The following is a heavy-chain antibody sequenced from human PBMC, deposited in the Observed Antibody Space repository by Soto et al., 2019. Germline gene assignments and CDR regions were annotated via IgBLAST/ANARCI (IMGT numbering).Heavy chain of an antibody. Sequence: PGGSLRLSCAASGFTFSSYAMSWVRQAPGKGLEWVSAISGSGGSTYYADSVTGRFTISRDNSKNTLYLQMTSLRAEDTAVYYCAKASGTGYFYYFVYWGQGALVTVSS. J-gene: IGHJ4*02. CDR3: AKASGTGYFYYFVY. CDR1: GFTFSSYA. D-gene: IGHD3-9*01. V-gene: IGHV3-23*01. CDR2: ISGSGGST.